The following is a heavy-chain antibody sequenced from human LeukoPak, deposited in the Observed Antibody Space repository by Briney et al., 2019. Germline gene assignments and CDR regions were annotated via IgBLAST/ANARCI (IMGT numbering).Heavy chain of an antibody. CDR2: MNPNSGNT. CDR1: GYTFTSYD. J-gene: IGHJ4*02. CDR3: ARGRIYSSGWYDDY. Sequence: AASVKVSCKASGYTFTSYDINWVRQATGQGLEWMGWMNPNSGNTGYAQKFQGRVTITRNTSISTAYMELSSLRSEDTAVYYCARGRIYSSGWYDDYWGQGTLVTVSS. D-gene: IGHD6-19*01. V-gene: IGHV1-8*01.